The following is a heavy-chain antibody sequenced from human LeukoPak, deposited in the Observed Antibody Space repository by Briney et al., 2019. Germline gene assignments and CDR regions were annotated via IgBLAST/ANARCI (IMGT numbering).Heavy chain of an antibody. CDR2: IYSAGAT. CDR3: AKEIPNWNDFDY. D-gene: IGHD1-1*01. CDR1: GFTFSDNY. Sequence: GGSLRLSCAASGFTFSDNYMTWVRQAPGKGLEWVSSIYSAGATHYAESVKGRFTISRDNSKNTLYLQMNSLRAEDTAVYYCAKEIPNWNDFDYWGQGTLVTVSS. V-gene: IGHV3-53*01. J-gene: IGHJ4*02.